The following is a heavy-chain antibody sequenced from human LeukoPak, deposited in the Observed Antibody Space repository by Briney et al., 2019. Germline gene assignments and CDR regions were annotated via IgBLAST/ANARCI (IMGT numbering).Heavy chain of an antibody. Sequence: GSLRLSRAASGFTFSDYWTHWVRHAPGKGLVWVSRIRRDGSETNYEASVKGRFTISRDNARNTLYLQMNSLRAEDTAIYYCARNFVGSDTSDFDSWGQGTLVTVSS. V-gene: IGHV3-74*01. J-gene: IGHJ4*02. CDR3: ARNFVGSDTSDFDS. D-gene: IGHD1-26*01. CDR1: GFTFSDYW. CDR2: IRRDGSET.